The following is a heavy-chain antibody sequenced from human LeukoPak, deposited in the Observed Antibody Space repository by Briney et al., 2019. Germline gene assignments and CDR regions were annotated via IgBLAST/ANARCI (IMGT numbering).Heavy chain of an antibody. CDR3: TTGLGGDYVWGSYGTDAFDI. D-gene: IGHD3-16*01. V-gene: IGHV3-15*01. CDR1: GFTSSNAW. CDR2: IKSKTDGGTT. J-gene: IGHJ3*02. Sequence: GGSLRLSCAASGFTSSNAWMSWVRQAPGKGLEWVGRIKSKTDGGTTDYAAPVKGRFTISRDDSKNTLYLQMNSRKTEDTAVYYCTTGLGGDYVWGSYGTDAFDIWGQGTMVTVSS.